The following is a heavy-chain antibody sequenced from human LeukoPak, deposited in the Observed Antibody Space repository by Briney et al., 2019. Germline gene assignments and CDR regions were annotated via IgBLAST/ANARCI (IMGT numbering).Heavy chain of an antibody. CDR1: GGSISSYY. J-gene: IGHJ5*02. CDR3: ARDWNYYWFDT. CDR2: TYYSGSP. V-gene: IGHV4-39*07. Sequence: SETLSLTCTVSGGSISSYYWGWVRQPPGKGLEWIGSTYYSGSPYYNPSLKSRVSISIDTSKNQLSLRLSSVAAADTAVYYCARDWNYYWFDTWGQGTLVTVSS. D-gene: IGHD1-7*01.